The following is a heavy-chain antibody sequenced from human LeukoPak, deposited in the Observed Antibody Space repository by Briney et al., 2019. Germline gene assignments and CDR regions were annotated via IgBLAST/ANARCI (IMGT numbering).Heavy chain of an antibody. CDR2: NSDYNDHT. D-gene: IGHD4-23*01. CDR1: VYTFTSYS. Sequence: ASVKVSCKPSVYTFTSYSISSVRQAPGQGVEWMGWNSDYNDHTNYREQLEGRVTLITEQSKRQANMAMRRLRSEDPAVYYWARSKGLRSVGGFDYWGQGTLVSVSS. CDR3: ARSKGLRSVGGFDY. V-gene: IGHV1-18*01. J-gene: IGHJ4*02.